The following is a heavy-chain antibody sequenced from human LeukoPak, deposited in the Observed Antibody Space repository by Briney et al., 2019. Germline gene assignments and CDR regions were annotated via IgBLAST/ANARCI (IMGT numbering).Heavy chain of an antibody. CDR2: MNPNSGNT. CDR1: GYTFTSYD. J-gene: IGHJ5*02. V-gene: IGHV1-8*01. CDR3: ARSRITMVRGRSFRFDP. Sequence: ASVKVSCKASGYTFTSYDISWVRQATGQGLEWMGWMNPNSGNTGYAQKFQGRVTMTRNTSISTAYMELSSLRSEDTAVYYCARSRITMVRGRSFRFDPWGQGTLVTVSS. D-gene: IGHD3-10*01.